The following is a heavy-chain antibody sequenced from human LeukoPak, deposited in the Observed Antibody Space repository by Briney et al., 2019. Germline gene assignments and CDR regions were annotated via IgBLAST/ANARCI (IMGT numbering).Heavy chain of an antibody. V-gene: IGHV4-34*01. CDR3: ARGRIKVVPAASPFDY. CDR1: GGSFSGYY. D-gene: IGHD2-2*01. Sequence: SETLSLTCAVYGGSFSGYYWSWIRQPPGKGLEWIGEINHSGSTNYNPSLKSRVTISVDTSKNQFSLKLSSVTAADTAVYYCARGRIKVVPAASPFDYWGQGTLVTVSS. J-gene: IGHJ4*02. CDR2: INHSGST.